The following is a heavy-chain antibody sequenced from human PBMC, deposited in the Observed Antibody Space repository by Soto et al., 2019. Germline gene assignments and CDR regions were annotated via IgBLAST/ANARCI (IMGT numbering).Heavy chain of an antibody. Sequence: SETLSLTCSVSGDSISGIDYYWTWIRQHPEKGLEWIGNIYFRGNTYYSPSLESRLTISVDTSKNQFSLKLTSVTAADTAVYYCAREGGSYDSGGYLIRGAFDIWGQGTMVTVS. V-gene: IGHV4-31*03. CDR2: IYFRGNT. J-gene: IGHJ3*02. CDR3: AREGGSYDSGGYLIRGAFDI. CDR1: GDSISGIDYY. D-gene: IGHD3-22*01.